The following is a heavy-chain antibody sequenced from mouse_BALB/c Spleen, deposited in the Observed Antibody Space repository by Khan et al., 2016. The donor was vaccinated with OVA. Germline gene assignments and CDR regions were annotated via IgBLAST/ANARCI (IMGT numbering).Heavy chain of an antibody. CDR3: ASHYGNPFAF. CDR2: IDPPNDDS. J-gene: IGHJ3*01. Sequence: EVQLQESGAELVKPGASVKLSCSASGFTIKDTYIHWMKQRPEQGLEWIGRIDPPNDDSKYGQKFQAKATLTADTSSNTAYLQLSSLTSEDTAVYYCASHYGNPFAFWGQGTLVSVSA. V-gene: IGHV14-3*02. CDR1: GFTIKDTY. D-gene: IGHD2-1*01.